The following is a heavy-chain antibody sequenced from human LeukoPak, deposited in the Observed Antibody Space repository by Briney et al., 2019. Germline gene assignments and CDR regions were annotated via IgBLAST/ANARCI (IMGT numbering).Heavy chain of an antibody. J-gene: IGHJ4*02. CDR1: GFTFSSYV. Sequence: PGGSLRLSCAASGFTFSSYVMSWVRQTPGKGLEWVSYISASGATTYFADSVKGRFTISRDNSKNTLYLQMNSLRAEDTAVYYCAKGWPYGDYVSDFDYWGQGTLVTVSS. D-gene: IGHD4-17*01. V-gene: IGHV3-23*01. CDR2: ISASGATT. CDR3: AKGWPYGDYVSDFDY.